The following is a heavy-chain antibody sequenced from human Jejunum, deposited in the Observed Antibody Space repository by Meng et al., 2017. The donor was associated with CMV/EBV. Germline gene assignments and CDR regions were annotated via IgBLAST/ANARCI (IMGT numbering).Heavy chain of an antibody. CDR3: TRVLSGSSGQFDN. CDR2: INSDASIT. CDR1: GFTLSNYW. V-gene: IGHV3-74*01. J-gene: IGHJ4*02. Sequence: VQWVESGGGLVRPGESLRLSCVASGFTLSNYWMHWVRQVPGKGLVWVSRINSDASITSYANSVKGRFTISRDNAKNTLYLQMNSLSVEDTAVYYCTRVLSGSSGQFDNWGQGALVTVSS. D-gene: IGHD1-26*01.